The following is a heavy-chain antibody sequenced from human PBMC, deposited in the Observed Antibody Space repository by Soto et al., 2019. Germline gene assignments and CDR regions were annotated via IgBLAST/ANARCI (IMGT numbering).Heavy chain of an antibody. CDR2: ISPIFGTA. D-gene: IGHD3-3*01. J-gene: IGHJ6*02. CDR1: GGTFSSFA. Sequence: QVQLVQSGAEVKKPGSSVNVSCKASGGTFSSFAINWVRQAPGQGLEWMGGISPIFGTADYAQKLQGRVTITADESTSTAYMELSSLRSEDTAVYYCTRKTMGVEYYYGMDVWGQGTTVTVSS. V-gene: IGHV1-69*12. CDR3: TRKTMGVEYYYGMDV.